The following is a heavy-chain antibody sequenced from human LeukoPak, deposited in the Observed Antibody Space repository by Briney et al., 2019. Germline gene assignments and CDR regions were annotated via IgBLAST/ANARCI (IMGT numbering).Heavy chain of an antibody. D-gene: IGHD6-13*01. V-gene: IGHV3-33*01. CDR3: ARGSANRGIAAAGTHY. J-gene: IGHJ4*02. CDR1: GFTFSSYG. Sequence: PGGSLRLSCAASGFTFSSYGMHWVRQAPGKGLEWVAVIWYDGSNKYYADSVEGRFTISRDNSKNTLYLQMNSLRAEDTAVYYCARGSANRGIAAAGTHYWGQGTLVTVSS. CDR2: IWYDGSNK.